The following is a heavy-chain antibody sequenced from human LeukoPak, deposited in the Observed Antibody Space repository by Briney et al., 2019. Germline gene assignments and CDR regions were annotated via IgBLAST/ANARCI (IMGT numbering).Heavy chain of an antibody. CDR2: ISHDGGNQ. Sequence: GGSLRLSCAASGLTFSRYSVHWVRQAPGKALEWVAVISHDGGNQYYTDSLKGRFTISRDNSKNTLFLQINSLREEDTAVYYCARDRNADQLHNWFDPWGQGTLVTVSS. CDR3: ARDRNADQLHNWFDP. J-gene: IGHJ5*02. CDR1: GLTFSRYS. D-gene: IGHD2-2*01. V-gene: IGHV3-30*04.